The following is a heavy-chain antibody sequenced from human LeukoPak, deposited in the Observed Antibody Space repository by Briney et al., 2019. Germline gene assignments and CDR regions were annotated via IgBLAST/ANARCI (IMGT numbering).Heavy chain of an antibody. V-gene: IGHV1-69*13. D-gene: IGHD2-2*01. CDR2: ISPIFDTA. Sequence: SVKVSCKASGGTFSSYAFSWVRQAPGQGLEWMGGISPIFDTANYAQKFLGRVTITADESTSTAYMELSSLRSEDTAVYYCARSMFDIAVVSDALRPYYFDYWGQGTLVTVSS. CDR3: ARSMFDIAVVSDALRPYYFDY. CDR1: GGTFSSYA. J-gene: IGHJ4*02.